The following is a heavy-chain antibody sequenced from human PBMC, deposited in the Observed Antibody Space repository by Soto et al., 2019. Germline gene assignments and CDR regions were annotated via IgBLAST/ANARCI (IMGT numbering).Heavy chain of an antibody. V-gene: IGHV3-11*01. CDR3: ARVSWREKYGMDV. CDR1: GVTFSDSY. CDR2: ITFSGNTV. Sequence: QVQLVESGGGLVKPGGSLRLSCAASGVTFSDSYMSWIRQAPGKGLEWISYITFSGNTVYYADSLKGRFTISRDNAKNSLYLQMNRLRAEDTAVYYCARVSWREKYGMDVWGQGTTVTVSS. J-gene: IGHJ6*02.